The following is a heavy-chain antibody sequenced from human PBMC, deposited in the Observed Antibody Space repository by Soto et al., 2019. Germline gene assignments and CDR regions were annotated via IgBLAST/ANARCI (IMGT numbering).Heavy chain of an antibody. CDR1: GFTFSYAW. Sequence: EVQLVESGGGLVKPGGSLRLSCVGSGFTFSYAWMNWVRQAPGKGLEWVGRIKSKTNDGTTDYAAPVKGRFTISRDDSKNSLYLQTNSLKTEDTAVYFSTTDVLYRWVRFPRFDFWGQGTPVTVSS. J-gene: IGHJ4*02. D-gene: IGHD3-16*01. V-gene: IGHV3-15*07. CDR2: IKSKTNDGTT. CDR3: TTDVLYRWVRFPRFDF.